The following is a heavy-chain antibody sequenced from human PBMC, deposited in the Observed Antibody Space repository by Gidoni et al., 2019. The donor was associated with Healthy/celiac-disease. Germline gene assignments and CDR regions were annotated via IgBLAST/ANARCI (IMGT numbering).Heavy chain of an antibody. D-gene: IGHD3-16*01. Sequence: EVQLVESGGGLVHPGGSLRLSCAASGFTFSSYWMSWVRQAPGKGLEGVANIKQDGSEKYYVDSVKGRFTISRDNAKNSLYLQMNSLRAEDTAVYYCARVGHYWYFDLWGRGTLVTVSS. V-gene: IGHV3-7*01. CDR2: IKQDGSEK. CDR3: ARVGHYWYFDL. J-gene: IGHJ2*01. CDR1: GFTFSSYW.